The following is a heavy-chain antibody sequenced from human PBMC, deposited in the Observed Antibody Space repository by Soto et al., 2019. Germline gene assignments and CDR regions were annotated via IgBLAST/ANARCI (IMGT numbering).Heavy chain of an antibody. D-gene: IGHD3-10*01. CDR2: INPNSGSI. Sequence: XSVKVSCKASGDSFTTYDINWVRQATGHGLEWMGWINPNSGSIGYAQRFQGRVTMTRDTAIRTAYMEVSSLRSDDTAVYYCARGRDSGSYYLLDYWGQGTLVTVSS. CDR1: GDSFTTYD. CDR3: ARGRDSGSYYLLDY. J-gene: IGHJ4*02. V-gene: IGHV1-8*01.